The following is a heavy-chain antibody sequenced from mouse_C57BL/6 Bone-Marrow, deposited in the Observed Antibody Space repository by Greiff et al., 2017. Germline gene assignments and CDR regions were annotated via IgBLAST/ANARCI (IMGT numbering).Heavy chain of an antibody. CDR1: GFTFSDYG. CDR2: ISSGSSTI. D-gene: IGHD4-1*01. CDR3: ARGLTGKDY. V-gene: IGHV5-17*01. Sequence: EVMLVESGGGLVKPGGSLKLSCAASGFTFSDYGMHWVRQAPEKGLEWVAYISSGSSTIYYADTVKGRFTISRDNAKNTLFLQMTSLRSEDTAMYYCARGLTGKDYWGQGTTLTVSS. J-gene: IGHJ2*01.